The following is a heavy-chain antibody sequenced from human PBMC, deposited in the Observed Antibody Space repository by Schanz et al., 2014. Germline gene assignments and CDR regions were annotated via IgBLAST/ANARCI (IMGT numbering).Heavy chain of an antibody. CDR3: AINLDMATTDAVDF. CDR2: INSKTGVP. V-gene: IGHV7-4-1*02. D-gene: IGHD2-2*03. J-gene: IGHJ3*01. Sequence: QEQLVQSGSELKKPGASVKVSCKASGYRLSVFSVNWVRQAPGPGLEWMGWINSKTGVPTYAQDFRGRFVLSFDTSGDPEELQISSLQPGDTATDECAINLDMATTDAVDFWGQGTRVNVS. CDR1: GYRLSVFS.